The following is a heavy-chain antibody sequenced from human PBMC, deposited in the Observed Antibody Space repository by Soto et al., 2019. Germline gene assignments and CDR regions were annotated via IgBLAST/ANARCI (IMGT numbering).Heavy chain of an antibody. CDR3: ARDRLAGGYFDY. CDR2: XXNXGXX. Sequence: SETLSLPCTVSGYSLSSGDNYWSWVRQHTGKGLEWXGYXXNXGXXXLXXSLKSRITISVDTSKNQFSLKLSSVTAADTAVYYCARDRLAGGYFDYWGQGTLVTVSS. CDR1: GYSLSSGDNY. V-gene: IGHV4-31*03. J-gene: IGHJ4*02. D-gene: IGHD2-15*01.